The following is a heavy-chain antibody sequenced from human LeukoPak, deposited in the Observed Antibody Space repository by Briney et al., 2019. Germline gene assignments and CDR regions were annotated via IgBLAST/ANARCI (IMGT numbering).Heavy chain of an antibody. D-gene: IGHD6-6*01. Sequence: ASVKVSCKASGYTFTSYGISWVRQAPGQGLEWMGWISAYNGNTNYAQKLQGRVTMTRDTSATTVYMELSSLRSEDTAVYYCARARYSSSASFDYCGQGTLVTVSS. CDR1: GYTFTSYG. CDR3: ARARYSSSASFDY. J-gene: IGHJ4*02. V-gene: IGHV1-18*01. CDR2: ISAYNGNT.